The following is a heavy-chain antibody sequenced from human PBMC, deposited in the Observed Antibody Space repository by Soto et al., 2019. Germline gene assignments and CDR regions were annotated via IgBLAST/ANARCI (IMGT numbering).Heavy chain of an antibody. Sequence: EVQLLESGGDLVQPGGSLRISCAASGFTFSTYSMTWLRQAPGKGLQWVSTISNSGGNTYYIDSVKGRFTISRDNSKNTLYLQMNSLRAEDTAVYYCAKDWTSIWGQGTMVTVSS. V-gene: IGHV3-23*01. CDR3: AKDWTSI. J-gene: IGHJ3*02. D-gene: IGHD3-3*01. CDR2: ISNSGGNT. CDR1: GFTFSTYS.